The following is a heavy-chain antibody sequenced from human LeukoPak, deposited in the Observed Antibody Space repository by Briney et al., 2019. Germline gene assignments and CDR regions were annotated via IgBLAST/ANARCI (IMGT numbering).Heavy chain of an antibody. CDR2: ISSSGSYI. Sequence: PGGSLRLSCAASGSTFSSYSMNWVRQAPGKGLEWVSSISSSGSYIYYADSVKGRFTISRDNAKNSLYLQMNSLRAEDTAVYYCASTDYYGSGSSAFDIWGQGTMVTVSS. D-gene: IGHD3-10*01. J-gene: IGHJ3*02. CDR3: ASTDYYGSGSSAFDI. V-gene: IGHV3-21*01. CDR1: GSTFSSYS.